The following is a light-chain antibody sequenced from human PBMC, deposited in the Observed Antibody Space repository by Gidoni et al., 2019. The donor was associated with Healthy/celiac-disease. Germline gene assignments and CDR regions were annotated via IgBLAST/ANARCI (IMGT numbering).Light chain of an antibody. CDR2: AAS. CDR3: QQDNSFPYT. V-gene: IGKV1-12*01. Sequence: ESQMNQSPSSVSASVGERVTITCRASQGISSWLAWYQQKPGKAPKLLIYAASSLQSGVPSRFSGSGSGTVFTLTISSLQPEYFATYYCQQDNSFPYTFGQGTKLEIK. CDR1: QGISSW. J-gene: IGKJ2*01.